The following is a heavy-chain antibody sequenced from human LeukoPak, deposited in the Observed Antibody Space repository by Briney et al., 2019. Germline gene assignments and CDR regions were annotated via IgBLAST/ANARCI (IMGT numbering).Heavy chain of an antibody. CDR2: IKQDGSER. V-gene: IGHV3-7*03. CDR1: RFTFSSFW. CDR3: ARGGTRGYSPVDY. D-gene: IGHD5-18*01. Sequence: PGGSLRLSCAASRFTFSSFWMNWVRQAPGKGLEWVANIKQDGSERNYVDSVKGRSTISRDNAKNSLFLQMNSLRVEDTAVYYCARGGTRGYSPVDYWGQGILVTVSS. J-gene: IGHJ4*02.